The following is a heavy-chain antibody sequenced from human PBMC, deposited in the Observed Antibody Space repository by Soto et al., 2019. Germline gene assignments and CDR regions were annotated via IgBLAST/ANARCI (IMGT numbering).Heavy chain of an antibody. CDR2: IYYSGST. CDR3: ARDLPGAAARPYYYYGMDV. J-gene: IGHJ6*02. D-gene: IGHD6-6*01. V-gene: IGHV4-59*01. CDR1: GGSISSYY. Sequence: QVQLQESGPGLVKPSETLSLTCTVSGGSISSYYWSWIRQPPGKGLEWIGYIYYSGSTNYNPSLKSRATISVDTSKNQFSLKPSSVTAADTAVYYCARDLPGAAARPYYYYGMDVWGQGTTVTVSS.